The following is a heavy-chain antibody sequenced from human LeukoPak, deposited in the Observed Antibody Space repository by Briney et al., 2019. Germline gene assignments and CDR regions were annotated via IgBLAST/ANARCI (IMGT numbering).Heavy chain of an antibody. J-gene: IGHJ4*02. CDR1: GFTFSSYA. D-gene: IGHD3-22*01. Sequence: GGSLRLSCAASGFTFSSYAMHWVRQAPGKGLEWVAVISYDGSNKYYADSVKGRFTISRDNSKNTLYLQMNSLRAEDTAVYYCARERYYYDSSGYFDYWGQGTLATVSS. V-gene: IGHV3-30-3*01. CDR2: ISYDGSNK. CDR3: ARERYYYDSSGYFDY.